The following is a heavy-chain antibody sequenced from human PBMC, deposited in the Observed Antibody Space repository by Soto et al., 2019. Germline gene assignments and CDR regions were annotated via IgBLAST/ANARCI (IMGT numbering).Heavy chain of an antibody. CDR1: GGSVSSGSYY. Sequence: QVQLQESGPGLVKPSETLSLTCTVSGGSVSSGSYYWSWIRQPPGKGLEWIGYIYYSGSTNYNPSLKRRVTISVDTSKNQFSLKLSSVTAADTAVYYCASRYDSSGYYYGYWGQGTLVTVSS. CDR3: ASRYDSSGYYYGY. V-gene: IGHV4-61*01. CDR2: IYYSGST. D-gene: IGHD3-22*01. J-gene: IGHJ4*02.